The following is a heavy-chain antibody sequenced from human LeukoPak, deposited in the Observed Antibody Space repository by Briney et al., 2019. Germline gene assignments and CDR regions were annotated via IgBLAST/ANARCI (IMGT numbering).Heavy chain of an antibody. CDR1: GFNVVNAW. J-gene: IGHJ3*02. V-gene: IGHV3-15*04. Sequence: GGSLRLSCAASGFNVVNAWMTWVRQAPGKGLEWVGRIESKSDGGTADYAAPVKGRFTISRDDSKNMLYLQMNSLKTEDTAVYFCATTVERRAAPWLNALDIWGRGTMVIVSS. D-gene: IGHD5-12*01. CDR3: ATTVERRAAPWLNALDI. CDR2: IESKSDGGTA.